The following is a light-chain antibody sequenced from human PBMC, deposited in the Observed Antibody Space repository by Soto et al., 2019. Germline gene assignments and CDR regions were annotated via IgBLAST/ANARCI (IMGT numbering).Light chain of an antibody. J-gene: IGKJ1*01. CDR2: AAS. CDR3: QLTYNPPQP. V-gene: IGKV1-17*02. CDR1: QDIRND. Sequence: IRMAMSASSLSAYDGDSVTITCGPSQDIRNDLGWFQVKPGKAPKSLIYAASRLQSGVPSRFSGSGSGTEFTLTITYLNPEDFATFYCQLTYNPPQPSGQGTKVDI.